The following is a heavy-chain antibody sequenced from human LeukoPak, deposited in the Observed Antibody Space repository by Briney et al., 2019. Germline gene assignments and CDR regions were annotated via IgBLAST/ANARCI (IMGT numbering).Heavy chain of an antibody. CDR2: IGSDGDGT. CDR1: GFSFSTLG. J-gene: IGHJ4*01. Sequence: GGSLRLSCSASGFSFSTLGMHWVRQAPGKGLEHVSTIGSDGDGTYYADSVKDRFIISRDNSKNAVYLQMSSLRPEDTAVYYCVSPVFINFWGQGTLVTVSS. V-gene: IGHV3-64D*06. CDR3: VSPVFINF. D-gene: IGHD1-14*01.